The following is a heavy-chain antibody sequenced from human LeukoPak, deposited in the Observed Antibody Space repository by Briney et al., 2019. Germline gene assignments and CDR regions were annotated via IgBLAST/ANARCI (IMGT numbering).Heavy chain of an antibody. D-gene: IGHD3-10*01. Sequence: PSETLSLTCAVYGGSSSGYYWSWIRQPPGKGLEWIGEINHSGSTNYNPSLKSRVTISVDTSKNQFSLKLSSVTAADTAVYYCARAAHYYGSGSYYKHTNWFDPWGQGTLVTVSS. CDR1: GGSSSGYY. V-gene: IGHV4-34*01. CDR2: INHSGST. CDR3: ARAAHYYGSGSYYKHTNWFDP. J-gene: IGHJ5*02.